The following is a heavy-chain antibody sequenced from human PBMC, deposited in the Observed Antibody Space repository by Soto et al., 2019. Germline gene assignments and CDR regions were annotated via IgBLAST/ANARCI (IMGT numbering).Heavy chain of an antibody. CDR1: AFTFTTFA. Sequence: QVQLVESGGGVVQPGRSLRLSCTASAFTFTTFALHWVRQAPGKGLEWVAIIWSDGNDDSYADSVKGRFAISRDNSKNTLSLQMNNLRAEDTAVYYCVRGSYNSNGIWYNLGFFGPWGQGTLVTVSS. D-gene: IGHD2-8*01. J-gene: IGHJ5*02. V-gene: IGHV3-33*01. CDR3: VRGSYNSNGIWYNLGFFGP. CDR2: IWSDGNDD.